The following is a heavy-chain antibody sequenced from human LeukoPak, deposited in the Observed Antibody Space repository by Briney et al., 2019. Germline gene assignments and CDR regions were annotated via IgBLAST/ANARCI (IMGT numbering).Heavy chain of an antibody. CDR3: AKERGSLPAGQNRFDY. CDR2: ISGGGDNT. CDR1: GFTFSSYA. V-gene: IGHV3-23*01. Sequence: GGSLRLSCAASGFTFSSYAVSWVRQAPGKGLEWVSAISGGGDNTYYADSVKGRFTISRDNSKNTLYLHMDSLRAEDTAVYYCAKERGSLPAGQNRFDYWGQGTLVTVSS. D-gene: IGHD2-2*01. J-gene: IGHJ4*02.